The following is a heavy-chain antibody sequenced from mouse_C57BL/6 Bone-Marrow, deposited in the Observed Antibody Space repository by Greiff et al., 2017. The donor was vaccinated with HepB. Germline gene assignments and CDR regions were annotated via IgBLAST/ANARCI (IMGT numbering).Heavy chain of an antibody. CDR1: GYTFTSYW. CDR2: IDPSDSYT. V-gene: IGHV1-69*01. CDR3: ARRAYYSNFYYAMDY. D-gene: IGHD2-5*01. Sequence: QVQLKESGAELVMPGASVKLSCKASGYTFTSYWMHWVKQRPGQGLEWIGEIDPSDSYTNYNQKFKGKSTLTVDKSSSTAYMQLSSLTSEDSAVYYCARRAYYSNFYYAMDYWGQGTSVTVSS. J-gene: IGHJ4*01.